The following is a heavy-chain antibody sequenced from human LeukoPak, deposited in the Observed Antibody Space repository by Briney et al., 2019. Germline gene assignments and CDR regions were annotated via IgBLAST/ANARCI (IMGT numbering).Heavy chain of an antibody. V-gene: IGHV4-34*01. CDR2: INHSGST. CDR3: ARAQYCTNGVCSKGRFDY. J-gene: IGHJ4*02. CDR1: GGSFSGYY. Sequence: SETLSLTCAVYGGSFSGYYWSWIRQPPGKGLKWIGEINHSGSTNYNPSLKSRVTISVDTSKNQFSLKLSSVTAADTAVYYCARAQYCTNGVCSKGRFDYWGQGTLVTVSS. D-gene: IGHD2-8*01.